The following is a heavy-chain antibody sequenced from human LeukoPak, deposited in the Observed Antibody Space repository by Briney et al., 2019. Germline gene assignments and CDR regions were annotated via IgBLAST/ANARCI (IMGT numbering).Heavy chain of an antibody. CDR1: GFTFSSYA. Sequence: GGSLRLSCAASGFTFSSYAMHWVRQAPGKGLEWVAVISYDGSNKYYADSVKGRFTISRDNSKNTLYLQMISLRSEDTAVYYCARERGSGRPFDYWGQGTLVTVSS. CDR2: ISYDGSNK. D-gene: IGHD6-19*01. J-gene: IGHJ4*02. V-gene: IGHV3-30-3*01. CDR3: ARERGSGRPFDY.